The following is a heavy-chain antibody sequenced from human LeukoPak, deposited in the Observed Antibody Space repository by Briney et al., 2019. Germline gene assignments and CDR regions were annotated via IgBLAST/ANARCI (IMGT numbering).Heavy chain of an antibody. CDR3: ARGVEPLAANTLAY. CDR2: LYSDGNT. CDR1: GFTVITND. J-gene: IGHJ4*02. V-gene: IGHV3-53*01. D-gene: IGHD1-14*01. Sequence: PGGFLRLSCAASGFTVITNDVTWVRQAPGKGLEWVSVLYSDGNTKYSDSVQGRFTISRDNSKNTLYLEMNSLRPDDTAVYYCARGVEPLAANTLAYWGQGTLVTVSS.